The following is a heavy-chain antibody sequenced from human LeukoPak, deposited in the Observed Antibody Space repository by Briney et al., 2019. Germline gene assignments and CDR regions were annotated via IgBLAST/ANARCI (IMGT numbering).Heavy chain of an antibody. D-gene: IGHD3-3*01. CDR1: GFTFSSYS. Sequence: GGSLRLSCAASGFTFSSYSMNWVRQAPGKGLEWVSYISSSSSTIYYADSVKGRFTISRDNAKNSLYLQMNSLRAEDTAVYYCARRGSLEWLPSSYYYYYYMDVWGKGTTVTVSS. J-gene: IGHJ6*03. V-gene: IGHV3-48*01. CDR2: ISSSSSTI. CDR3: ARRGSLEWLPSSYYYYYYMDV.